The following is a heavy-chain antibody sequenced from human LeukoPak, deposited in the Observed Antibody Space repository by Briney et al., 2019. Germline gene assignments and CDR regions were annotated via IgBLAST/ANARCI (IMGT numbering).Heavy chain of an antibody. CDR2: IKQDGSEK. CDR3: ARYRYGSGYYYMDV. V-gene: IGHV3-7*01. J-gene: IGHJ6*03. CDR1: GFTFSSYS. D-gene: IGHD5-18*01. Sequence: GGSLRLSCAASGFTFSSYSMNWVRQAPGKGLEGVANIKQDGSEKYYVDSVKGRFTISRDNAKNSLYLQMNSLRAEDTAVYYCARYRYGSGYYYMDVWGKGTTVTVSS.